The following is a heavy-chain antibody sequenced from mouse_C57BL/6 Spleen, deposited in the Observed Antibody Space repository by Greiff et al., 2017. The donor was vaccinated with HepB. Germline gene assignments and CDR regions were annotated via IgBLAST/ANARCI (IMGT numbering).Heavy chain of an antibody. Sequence: EVQLQQSGPELVKPGASVKISCKASGYTFTDYYMNWVKQSHGKSLEWIGDINPNNGGTSYNQKFKGKATLTVDKSSSTAYMQLSSLTSEDSAVYFCARFYYGSSYAMDYWGQGTSVTVSS. CDR3: ARFYYGSSYAMDY. CDR2: INPNNGGT. CDR1: GYTFTDYY. V-gene: IGHV1-26*01. D-gene: IGHD1-1*01. J-gene: IGHJ4*01.